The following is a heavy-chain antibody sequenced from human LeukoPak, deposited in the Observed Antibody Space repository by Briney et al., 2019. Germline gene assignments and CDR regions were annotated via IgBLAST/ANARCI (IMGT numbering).Heavy chain of an antibody. Sequence: QAGGSLRLSCAASGFTFSGSWMSWVRQAPGKGLEWVATIKGDGSGKFYVDSVKGRFAISRDDAKSSLFLQMDSLRSEDTAVYYCTKNTHDYWGQGTLVTVSS. CDR3: TKNTHDY. D-gene: IGHD1/OR15-1a*01. V-gene: IGHV3-7*01. CDR2: IKGDGSGK. J-gene: IGHJ4*02. CDR1: GFTFSGSW.